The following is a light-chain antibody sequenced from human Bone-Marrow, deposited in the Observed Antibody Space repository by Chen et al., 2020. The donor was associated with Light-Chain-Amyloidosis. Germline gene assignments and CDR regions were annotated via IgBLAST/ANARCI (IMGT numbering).Light chain of an antibody. J-gene: IGLJ3*02. CDR1: NIGSTS. CDR2: DDS. V-gene: IGLV3-21*02. CDR3: QVWDRSSDRPV. Sequence: SYVLTQPSSVSVAPGQTATIACGGNNIGSTSVDWYQQTPGQAPLLVVYDDSDRPSGIPERGSGSNSGNTATLAISWVEAGDEADYDCQVWDRSSDRPVFGGGTKLSVL.